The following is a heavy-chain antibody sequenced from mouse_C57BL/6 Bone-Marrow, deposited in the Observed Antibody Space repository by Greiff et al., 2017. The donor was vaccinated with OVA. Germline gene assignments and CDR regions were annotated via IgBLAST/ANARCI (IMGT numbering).Heavy chain of an antibody. CDR3: ARVEIITTVVATGGYFDY. J-gene: IGHJ2*01. D-gene: IGHD1-1*01. CDR2: IYPSDSET. Sequence: QVQLQQSGAELVRPGSSVKLSCKASGYTFTSYWMDWVKQRPGQGLEWIGNIYPSDSETHYNQKFKDKATLTVDKSSSTAYMQLSSLTSEDSAVYYCARVEIITTVVATGGYFDYWGQGTTLTVSS. V-gene: IGHV1-61*01. CDR1: GYTFTSYW.